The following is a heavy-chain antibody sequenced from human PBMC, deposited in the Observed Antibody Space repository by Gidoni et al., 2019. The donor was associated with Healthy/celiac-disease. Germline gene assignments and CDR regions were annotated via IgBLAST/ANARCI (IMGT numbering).Heavy chain of an antibody. CDR1: GGSFSGSY. D-gene: IGHD3-16*01. CDR2: INHSGST. Sequence: QVQLQQWGAGLLKPSETLSLTCAVYGGSFSGSYWSWIRQPPGKGLEWIGEINHSGSTNYNPSLKSRVTISVDTSKNQFSLKLSSVTAADTAVYYCARVGDDYVWGSYSYYFDYWGQGTLVTVSS. CDR3: ARVGDDYVWGSYSYYFDY. J-gene: IGHJ4*02. V-gene: IGHV4-34*01.